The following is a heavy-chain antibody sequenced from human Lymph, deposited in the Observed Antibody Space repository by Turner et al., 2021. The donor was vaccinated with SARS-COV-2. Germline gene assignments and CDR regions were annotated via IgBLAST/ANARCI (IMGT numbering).Heavy chain of an antibody. CDR3: AKARDGYNFFTIDY. J-gene: IGHJ4*02. D-gene: IGHD5-12*01. Sequence: QVQLVESGGGVVQPGRSLRLSCAASGFTFSSYGMHWVRQAPGKGLEWVAVISNDGSTKYYADSVKSRFTISRDNSKNTLYLQMNSLRAEDTAVYYCAKARDGYNFFTIDYWGQGTLVTVSS. V-gene: IGHV3-30*18. CDR1: GFTFSSYG. CDR2: ISNDGSTK.